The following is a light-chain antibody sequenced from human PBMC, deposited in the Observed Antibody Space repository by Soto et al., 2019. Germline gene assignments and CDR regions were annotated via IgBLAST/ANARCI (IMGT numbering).Light chain of an antibody. CDR1: QSVGSSY. CDR3: QQYGSSRTWT. CDR2: GAS. Sequence: EIVLTQSPCTLSLSPGERATLSCRASQSVGSSYLAWYQQKPGQAPRLLIYGASSRATGIPDRFSGSGSGTDFTLTISRLEPEDFAVYYCQQYGSSRTWTFGQGTKV. J-gene: IGKJ1*01. V-gene: IGKV3-20*01.